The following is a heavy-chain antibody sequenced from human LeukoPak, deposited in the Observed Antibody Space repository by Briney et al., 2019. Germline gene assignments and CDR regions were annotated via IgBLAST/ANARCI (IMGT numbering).Heavy chain of an antibody. CDR3: ARDGIDYGDLNWFDP. CDR2: IIPIFGTA. Sequence: SVKVSCKASGGTFSSYAISWVRQAPGQGLEWMGGIIPIFGTANYAQKFQGRVTITADESTSTAYMELSSLRSEDTAVYYCARDGIDYGDLNWFDPWGQGTLVTVSS. V-gene: IGHV1-69*13. J-gene: IGHJ5*02. D-gene: IGHD4-17*01. CDR1: GGTFSSYA.